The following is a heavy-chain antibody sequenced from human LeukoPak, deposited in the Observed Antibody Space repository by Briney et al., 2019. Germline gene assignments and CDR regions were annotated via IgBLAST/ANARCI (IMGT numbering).Heavy chain of an antibody. Sequence: ASVKVSCKASGYTFTGYYMHWVRQAPGQGLEWMGWINPNSGGTNYAQKFQGRVTMTRDTSISTAYMELSRLRSDDTAVYYCARGPYYYGSGSYADYWGQGTLVTVSS. CDR2: INPNSGGT. CDR1: GYTFTGYY. D-gene: IGHD3-10*01. V-gene: IGHV1-2*02. J-gene: IGHJ4*02. CDR3: ARGPYYYGSGSYADY.